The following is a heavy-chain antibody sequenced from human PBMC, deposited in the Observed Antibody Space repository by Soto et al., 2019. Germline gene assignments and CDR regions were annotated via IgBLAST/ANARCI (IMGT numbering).Heavy chain of an antibody. Sequence: QVQLVQSGAEVKRPGSSVKVSCKASGDTFSFYSINWVRQAPGLGLEWMGRVNPILSLSNYAQRFQGRVTITADKSTSTAYMILSSLTSEDTAIFYCATSYGSGYRAFDYWGQGAQVIVSS. CDR3: ATSYGSGYRAFDY. V-gene: IGHV1-69*02. CDR2: VNPILSLS. J-gene: IGHJ4*02. CDR1: GDTFSFYS. D-gene: IGHD3-10*01.